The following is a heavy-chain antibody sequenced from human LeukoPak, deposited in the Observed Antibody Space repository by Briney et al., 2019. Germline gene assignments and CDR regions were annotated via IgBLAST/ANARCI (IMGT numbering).Heavy chain of an antibody. D-gene: IGHD5-18*01. CDR3: ARAVDTTTDYFDY. CDR2: ISSTSSYI. V-gene: IGHV3-21*06. Sequence: GGSLRLSCAASGFTFSAYSINWVRQAPGKGLEWVSSISSTSSYIYYADSMKGRFTISRDNAKNSLNLQMNSLRAEDTAVYYCARAVDTTTDYFDYWGQGALVTVSS. J-gene: IGHJ4*02. CDR1: GFTFSAYS.